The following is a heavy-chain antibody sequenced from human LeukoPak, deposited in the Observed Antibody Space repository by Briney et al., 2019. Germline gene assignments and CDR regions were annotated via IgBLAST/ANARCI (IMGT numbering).Heavy chain of an antibody. CDR2: INPNSGGT. CDR1: GYTFTGYY. D-gene: IGHD2-2*01. CDR3: ARDTYIVVVPAAMLSTAFDP. Sequence: ASVKVSCKASGYTFTGYYMRWVRQAPGQGLEWMGWINPNSGGTNYAQKFQRRVTMTRGTSISTAYMELSRLRSDDTAVYYCARDTYIVVVPAAMLSTAFDPWGQGTLVTVSS. J-gene: IGHJ5*02. V-gene: IGHV1-2*02.